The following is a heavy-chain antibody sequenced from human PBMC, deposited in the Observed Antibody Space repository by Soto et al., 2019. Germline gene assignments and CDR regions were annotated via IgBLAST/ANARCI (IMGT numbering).Heavy chain of an antibody. V-gene: IGHV3-30-3*01. Sequence: GGSLRLSCAASGFTFSSYAFHWVRLAPGKRLEWVTVISNDGNKRYYADSVKGRFTFSRDNSKNTLYLQMNNLGVEDTAVYFCAREVAAYYFDYWGQGSLVTVSS. CDR3: AREVAAYYFDY. D-gene: IGHD6-19*01. CDR1: GFTFSSYA. CDR2: ISNDGNKR. J-gene: IGHJ4*02.